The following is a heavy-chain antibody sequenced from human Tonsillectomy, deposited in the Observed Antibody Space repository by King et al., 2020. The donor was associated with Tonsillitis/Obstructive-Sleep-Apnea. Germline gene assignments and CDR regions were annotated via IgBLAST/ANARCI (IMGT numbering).Heavy chain of an antibody. CDR1: GYTFTRNY. D-gene: IGHD2-15*01. Sequence: VQLVQSGSEVKKSGASVKVSCKASGYTFTRNYVHWVRQAPGQGLEWMGIINPSDGITTYAQKFQGRVTMTTDTSTSTVNMELSSLRAEDTAVYYCVRDDKDGRHLDYWGQGSLVSVSS. J-gene: IGHJ4*02. CDR2: INPSDGIT. CDR3: VRDDKDGRHLDY. V-gene: IGHV1-46*01.